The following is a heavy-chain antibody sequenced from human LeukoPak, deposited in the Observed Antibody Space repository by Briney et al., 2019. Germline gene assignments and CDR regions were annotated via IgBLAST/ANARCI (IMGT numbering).Heavy chain of an antibody. CDR1: GYTFTGYY. D-gene: IGHD1-26*01. V-gene: IGHV1-2*02. CDR2: INPNSGGT. Sequence: EASVKVSCKASGYTFTGYYMHWVRQAPGQGLEWMAWINPNSGGTNYAQKFQGRVTMTRDTSISTAYMELSRPRSDDTAVYYCANSLLWELRAFDIWGQGTMVTVSS. CDR3: ANSLLWELRAFDI. J-gene: IGHJ3*02.